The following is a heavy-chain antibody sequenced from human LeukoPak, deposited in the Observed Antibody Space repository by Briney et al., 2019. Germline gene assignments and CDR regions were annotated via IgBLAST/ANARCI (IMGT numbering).Heavy chain of an antibody. Sequence: GSLRLSCAASGFTFSSYGMHWVRQAPGKGLEWVAFIRYDGNNKYYADSVKGRFTISRDNSKNTLYLQMNSLRAEDTAVYYCAKEASTYFYDSSSGYYFDYWGQGTLVTVSS. CDR2: IRYDGNNK. CDR3: AKEASTYFYDSSSGYYFDY. V-gene: IGHV3-30*02. J-gene: IGHJ4*02. CDR1: GFTFSSYG. D-gene: IGHD3-22*01.